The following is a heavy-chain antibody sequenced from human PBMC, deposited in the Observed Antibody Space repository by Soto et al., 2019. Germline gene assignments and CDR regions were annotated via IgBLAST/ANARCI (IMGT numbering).Heavy chain of an antibody. D-gene: IGHD3-22*01. Sequence: QVQLVHSGAEVKQPGSSVKVSCKSSGGTFSNYGFSWVRQAPGQGLECMGVIVPIFGAEHPQKFQGRVTITADESKNTVVMELRGLRSEYTAVYYWARGGSDYEGSGYYQGHVWGQGTTVTVSS. J-gene: IGHJ6*02. CDR2: IVPIFGA. V-gene: IGHV1-69*12. CDR1: GGTFSNYG. CDR3: ARGGSDYEGSGYYQGHV.